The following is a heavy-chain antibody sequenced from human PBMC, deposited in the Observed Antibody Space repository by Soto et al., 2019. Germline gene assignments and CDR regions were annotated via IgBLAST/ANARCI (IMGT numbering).Heavy chain of an antibody. D-gene: IGHD2-21*02. Sequence: EVQLVESGGGLVQPGGSLRLSCAASGFALSRYWMTWVRQAPGKGLEWVASINPDGTLKYYVDSVKGRFTISRDNADNSLFLQMISLRVEDTAVYYCARWESGDWYLGIWGQGTLVTVSS. CDR2: INPDGTLK. J-gene: IGHJ4*02. V-gene: IGHV3-7*03. CDR3: ARWESGDWYLGI. CDR1: GFALSRYW.